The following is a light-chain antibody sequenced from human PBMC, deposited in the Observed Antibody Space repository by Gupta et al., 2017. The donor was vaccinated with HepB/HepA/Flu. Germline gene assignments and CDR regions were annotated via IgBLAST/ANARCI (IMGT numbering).Light chain of an antibody. J-gene: IGKJ3*01. CDR2: LGS. Sequence: DIVLTQSPLSLSVTPGEPASISCRSSQSLLHSNGYNYLDWYLQRPGQPPQLLIYLGSHRASRVPDRFSDSGSGTDFTLKMSGVEAKDVGVYYCMQALQTPLFTFGPGTKVEVK. V-gene: IGKV2-28*01. CDR3: MQALQTPLFT. CDR1: QSLLHSNGYNY.